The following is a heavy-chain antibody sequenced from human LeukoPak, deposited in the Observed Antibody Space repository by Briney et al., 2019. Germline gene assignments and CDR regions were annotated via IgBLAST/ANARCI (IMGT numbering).Heavy chain of an antibody. CDR2: ISSSSYI. J-gene: IGHJ3*02. V-gene: IGHV3-21*01. Sequence: GGSLRLSCAASGFTFSSYSMNWVRQAPGKGLEWVSSISSSSYIYYADSVKGRFTISRDNAKNSLYLQMNSLRAEDTAVYYCARVRRYCSSTSCYPDAFDIWGQGTMVTVSS. CDR1: GFTFSSYS. D-gene: IGHD2-2*01. CDR3: ARVRRYCSSTSCYPDAFDI.